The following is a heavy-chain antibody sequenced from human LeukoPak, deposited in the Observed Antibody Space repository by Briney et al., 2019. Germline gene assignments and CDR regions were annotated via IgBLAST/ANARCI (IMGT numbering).Heavy chain of an antibody. V-gene: IGHV4-59*01. D-gene: IGHD3-9*01. Sequence: KPSEAQSPTHAVSGGSISSYFRRWLRQPPREGLEWSGYIYYSGSTNYNPSLKSRVTISVDTSKNQFSLKLSSVTAADTAVYYCARALPYYDILTGYFPGAAFDIWGQGTMVTVSS. CDR2: IYYSGST. J-gene: IGHJ3*02. CDR3: ARALPYYDILTGYFPGAAFDI. CDR1: GGSISSYF.